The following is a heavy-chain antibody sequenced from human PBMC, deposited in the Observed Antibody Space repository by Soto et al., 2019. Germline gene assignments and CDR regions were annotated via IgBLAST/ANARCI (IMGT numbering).Heavy chain of an antibody. J-gene: IGHJ5*02. CDR3: AERYCSGGSCYSGVLSWFDP. Sequence: SVKVSCRASGGTFSSYAISWVRQAPGQGLEWMGGIIPIFGTANYAQKFQGRVTITADEFTSTVYMELSSLRSEDTAVYYCAERYCSGGSCYSGVLSWFDPWGQGTLVTVSS. CDR2: IIPIFGTA. V-gene: IGHV1-69*13. CDR1: GGTFSSYA. D-gene: IGHD2-15*01.